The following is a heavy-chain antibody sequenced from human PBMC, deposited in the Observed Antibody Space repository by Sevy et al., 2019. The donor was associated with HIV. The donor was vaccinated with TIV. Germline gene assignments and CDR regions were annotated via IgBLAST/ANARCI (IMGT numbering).Heavy chain of an antibody. CDR3: ATTKDYYYSSGSPFDY. D-gene: IGHD3-22*01. CDR2: FDPEDGET. J-gene: IGHJ4*02. CDR1: GYTLTGLS. V-gene: IGHV1-24*01. Sequence: ASVKVSCKVSGYTLTGLSMHWVRQAPGKGLEWMGSFDPEDGETIYAQKFQGRVTMTEDTSTDTAYMELSSLRSEDAAVYYCATTKDYYYSSGSPFDYWGQGTLVTVSS.